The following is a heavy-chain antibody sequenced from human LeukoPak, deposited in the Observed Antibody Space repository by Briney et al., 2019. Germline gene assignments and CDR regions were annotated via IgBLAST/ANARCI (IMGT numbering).Heavy chain of an antibody. D-gene: IGHD3-10*01. J-gene: IGHJ4*02. CDR2: IHPNSGAT. V-gene: IGHV1-2*02. CDR1: GYTFTGYY. Sequence: ASVKVSCKAFGYTFTGYYIHWVRQAPGQGFDWMGLIHPNSGATGYAQNFRGRVTMPRDTSISTAYMNLSRLRSDDTAVYYCAKANPTPRGVNFDYWGQGTLVTVSS. CDR3: AKANPTPRGVNFDY.